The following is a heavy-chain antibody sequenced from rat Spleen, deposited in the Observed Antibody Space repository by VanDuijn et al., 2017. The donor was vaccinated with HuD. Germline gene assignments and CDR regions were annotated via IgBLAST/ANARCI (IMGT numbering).Heavy chain of an antibody. CDR2: ITDSGDNT. CDR1: GFTFSNYA. D-gene: IGHD5-1*01. V-gene: IGHV5-25*01. Sequence: EVQLVESGGGLVQPGRSLKLSCAASGFTFSNYAMAWVRQAPAQGLEWVASITDSGDNTYYRDSVKGRFTISRENAKSTLYLQMDSLRSEDTATYYCASRTANWFAYWGQGTLVTVSS. J-gene: IGHJ3*01. CDR3: ASRTANWFAY.